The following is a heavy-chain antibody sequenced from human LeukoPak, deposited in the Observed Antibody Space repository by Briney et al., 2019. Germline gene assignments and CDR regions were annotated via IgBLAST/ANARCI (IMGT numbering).Heavy chain of an antibody. V-gene: IGHV5-51*01. J-gene: IGHJ4*02. D-gene: IGHD6-6*01. Sequence: GGPLQISGKGSGSGFTSYWIGWVGQVPGKGLEWMGIIYPGDSDTSYSPSFQGQVTISAEKSSSTTSLQWSSLKASDTAMYYCARRYSSSSSYYFDYWGQGTLVTVSS. CDR2: IYPGDSDT. CDR3: ARRYSSSSSYYFDY. CDR1: GSGFTSYW.